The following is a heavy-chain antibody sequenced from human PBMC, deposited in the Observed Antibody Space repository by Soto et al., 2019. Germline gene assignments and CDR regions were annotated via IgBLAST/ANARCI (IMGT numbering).Heavy chain of an antibody. CDR1: GGSFTNYA. CDR3: ARDSGRDCSGYLDY. V-gene: IGHV1-69*11. D-gene: IGHD2-15*01. CDR2: VVPILGTT. J-gene: IGHJ4*02. Sequence: QVHLVQSGAEVRKPGSSVKVSCKASGGSFTNYAINWVRQAPGPGLEWMGGVVPILGTTNYAQQFQGRVTITADESTSIAHLELSSLRSQDTAVYYCARDSGRDCSGYLDYWGQGTLVTVSS.